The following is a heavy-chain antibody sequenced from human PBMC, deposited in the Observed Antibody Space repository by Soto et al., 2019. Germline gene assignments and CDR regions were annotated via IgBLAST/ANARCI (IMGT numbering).Heavy chain of an antibody. D-gene: IGHD6-13*01. CDR2: IYYSGST. J-gene: IGHJ5*02. Sequence: QVQLQESGPGLVKPSETLSLTCTVSGGSISSYYWSWIRQPPGKGLEWIGYIYYSGSTNYNPSLNSRVTISVDTSNNQFSLKLSSVTAADTAVYYWARDIRSSWYDNDYNWFDPWGQGTLVTVSS. V-gene: IGHV4-59*01. CDR1: GGSISSYY. CDR3: ARDIRSSWYDNDYNWFDP.